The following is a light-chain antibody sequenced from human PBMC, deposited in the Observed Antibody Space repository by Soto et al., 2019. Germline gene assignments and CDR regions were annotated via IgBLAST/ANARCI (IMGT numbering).Light chain of an antibody. CDR2: DAS. V-gene: IGKV3D-15*01. J-gene: IGKJ4*01. CDR3: QRYDDWPLT. CDR1: QSVSSN. Sequence: EIVITQSPATLSVSPGERATLSCRASQSVSSNLAWYQQKPGQAPRLLIYDASTRATDIPARFSGSGSGTEFTLTISSLQSEDFALYYCQRYDDWPLTFGGGTKVDIK.